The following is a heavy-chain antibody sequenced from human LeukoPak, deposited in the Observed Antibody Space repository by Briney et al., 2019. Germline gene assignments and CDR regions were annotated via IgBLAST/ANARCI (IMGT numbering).Heavy chain of an antibody. CDR3: ARERVIPDAFDI. D-gene: IGHD3-16*02. CDR2: IHTSGST. CDR1: GGSISSYY. Sequence: SETLSLTCTVSGGSISSYYWSWIRQPPGKGLEWIGRIHTSGSTHYNPSLKSRVTISVDTSKNQFSLKLSSVTAADTAVYYCARERVIPDAFDIWGQGTMVTVSS. V-gene: IGHV4-4*07. J-gene: IGHJ3*02.